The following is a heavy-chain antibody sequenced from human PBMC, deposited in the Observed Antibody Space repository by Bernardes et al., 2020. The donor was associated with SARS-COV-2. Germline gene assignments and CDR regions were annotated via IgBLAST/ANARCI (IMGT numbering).Heavy chain of an antibody. Sequence: SETLSLTCTVSGGSISSGGYYWSWIRQHPGKGLEWIGYIYYSGSTYYNPSLKSRVTISVDTSKNQFSLKLSSVTAADTAVYYCARAPMIVVVITSIDIWGQGTMVTVSS. D-gene: IGHD3-22*01. CDR3: ARAPMIVVVITSIDI. CDR2: IYYSGST. V-gene: IGHV4-31*03. J-gene: IGHJ3*02. CDR1: GGSISSGGYY.